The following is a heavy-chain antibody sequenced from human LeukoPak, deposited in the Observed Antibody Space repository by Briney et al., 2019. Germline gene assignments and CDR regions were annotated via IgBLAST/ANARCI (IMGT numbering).Heavy chain of an antibody. CDR3: ARATSKLVRAFDY. CDR2: IYYSGNT. CDR1: GGSISSSSYY. V-gene: IGHV4-39*07. D-gene: IGHD6-6*01. J-gene: IGHJ4*02. Sequence: KPSETLSLTCTVSGGSISSSSYYWGWIRQPPGKGLEWIGSIYYSGNTYYNPSLKSRVTISVDTSKNQFSLKLSSVTAADTAVYYCARATSKLVRAFDYWGQGTLVTVSS.